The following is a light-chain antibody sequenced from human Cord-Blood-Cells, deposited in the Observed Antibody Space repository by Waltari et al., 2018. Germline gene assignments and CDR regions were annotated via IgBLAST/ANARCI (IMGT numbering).Light chain of an antibody. Sequence: DIQMTQSPSSLSASVGDRVTTTCRASQSISSYLNWYQQKPGKAPKLLIYAASSLQSGVPSRFSGSGSGTDFTLTISSLQPEDFATYDCQQSYSTPPYTFGQGTKLEIK. CDR1: QSISSY. J-gene: IGKJ2*01. V-gene: IGKV1-39*01. CDR2: AAS. CDR3: QQSYSTPPYT.